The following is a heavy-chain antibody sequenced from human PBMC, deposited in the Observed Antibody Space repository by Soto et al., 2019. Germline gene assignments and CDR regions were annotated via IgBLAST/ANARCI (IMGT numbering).Heavy chain of an antibody. D-gene: IGHD3-22*01. CDR3: ARLYTYGYYHFDH. Sequence: TLSLTCTVSGDSISGGNYYWTWIRQHPGRGLEWIGYIYYTGTTHYSTSLQSRVTMSVDTSKNQISLTLTSLTPADTAVYFCARLYTYGYYHFDHWGQGTLVTVSS. CDR2: IYYTGTT. V-gene: IGHV4-31*03. CDR1: GDSISGGNYY. J-gene: IGHJ4*02.